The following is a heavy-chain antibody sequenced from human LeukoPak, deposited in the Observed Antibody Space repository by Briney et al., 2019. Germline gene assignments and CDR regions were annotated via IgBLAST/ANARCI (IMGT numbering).Heavy chain of an antibody. D-gene: IGHD6-13*01. Sequence: SQTLSLTCAISGDSVSSNSAAWNWIRQSPSRGLEWLGRTYYRPKWYNDYAVSVKSRITINPDTSKNQFSLQLNSVTPEDTAVXXXASGPTAAAFWFDPWGQGTLVTVSS. CDR2: TYYRPKWYN. CDR1: GDSVSSNSAA. V-gene: IGHV6-1*01. CDR3: ASGPTAAAFWFDP. J-gene: IGHJ5*02.